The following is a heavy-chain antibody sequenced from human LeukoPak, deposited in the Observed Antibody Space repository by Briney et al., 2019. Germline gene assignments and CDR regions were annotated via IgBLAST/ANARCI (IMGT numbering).Heavy chain of an antibody. Sequence: ASVKVSCKASGYTFTGYYMHWVRQAPGQGLEWMGRINPNSGGTNYAQKFQGRVTMTRDTSISTAYMELSRLRSDDTAVYYCAAFDIVVVPAAIIDYYYYYMDVWGKGTTVIVSS. CDR3: AAFDIVVVPAAIIDYYYYYMDV. J-gene: IGHJ6*03. V-gene: IGHV1-2*06. D-gene: IGHD2-2*02. CDR2: INPNSGGT. CDR1: GYTFTGYY.